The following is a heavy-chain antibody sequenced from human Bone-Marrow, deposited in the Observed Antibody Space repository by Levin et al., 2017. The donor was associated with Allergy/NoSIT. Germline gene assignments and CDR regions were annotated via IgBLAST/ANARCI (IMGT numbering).Heavy chain of an antibody. D-gene: IGHD4-11*01. CDR1: GGSISSGGYY. J-gene: IGHJ4*02. CDR3: ARVTTALDY. V-gene: IGHV4-31*03. Sequence: SETLSLTCTVSGGSISSGGYYWSWIRQHPGKVLEWIGYIFYSGHTSYNPSLKSRLTISVDMSKNQISLTMRSVTAADTAVYYCARVTTALDYWGQGTLVTVSS. CDR2: IFYSGHT.